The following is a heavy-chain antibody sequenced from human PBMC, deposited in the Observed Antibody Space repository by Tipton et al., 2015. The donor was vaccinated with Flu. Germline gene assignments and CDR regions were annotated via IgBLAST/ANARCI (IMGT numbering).Heavy chain of an antibody. CDR1: GFTFSSYA. D-gene: IGHD1-26*01. Sequence: SLRLSCTASGFTFSSYAMSWVRQAPGKGLEWVSAISGSGGSTYYADSVKGRFTISRDNSKNTLYLQMNSLRAEDTAVYYCAKGPSGSYYNFDYCGQGTLVTVSS. CDR3: AKGPSGSYYNFDY. CDR2: ISGSGGST. J-gene: IGHJ4*02. V-gene: IGHV3-23*01.